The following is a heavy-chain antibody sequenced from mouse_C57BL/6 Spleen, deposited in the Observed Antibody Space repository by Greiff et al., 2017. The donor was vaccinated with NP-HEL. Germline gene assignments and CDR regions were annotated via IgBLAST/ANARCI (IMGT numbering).Heavy chain of an antibody. CDR2: ISGGGGNT. V-gene: IGHV5-9*01. CDR3: ARGVYDYDGYYAMDY. CDR1: GFTFSSYT. D-gene: IGHD2-4*01. J-gene: IGHJ4*01. Sequence: EVQVVESGGGLVKPGGSLKLSCAASGFTFSSYTMSWVRQTPEKRLEWVATISGGGGNTYYPDSVKGRFTISRDNAKNTLYLQMSSLRSEDTALYYCARGVYDYDGYYAMDYWGQGTSVTVSS.